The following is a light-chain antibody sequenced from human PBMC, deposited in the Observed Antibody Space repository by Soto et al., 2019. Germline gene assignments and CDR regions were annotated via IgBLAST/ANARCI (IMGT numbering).Light chain of an antibody. CDR2: AAS. Sequence: DIQMTQSPSSLSASIGDRVTISCRASQDISSSLNWYQHKSGKAPKLLIYAASGLHSGVPSRFSGSGSGTDFTLTISSLQPEDFATYYCQQSYKTPHTFGQGTKLETK. CDR1: QDISSS. V-gene: IGKV1-39*01. CDR3: QQSYKTPHT. J-gene: IGKJ2*01.